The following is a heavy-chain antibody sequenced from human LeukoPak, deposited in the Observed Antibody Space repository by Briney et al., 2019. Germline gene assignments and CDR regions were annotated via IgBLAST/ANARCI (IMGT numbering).Heavy chain of an antibody. V-gene: IGHV3-7*03. CDR3: ARGDFNDLRYGC. D-gene: IGHD2-21*02. Sequence: PGGSPRLSCAASGFSFTSYWMSWVRQAPGKGLEWVANIKEDGSVKFYVDSVRGRFTISRDNTKNSLYLQMNGLRAEDTAMYYCARGDFNDLRYGCWGQGSLVTVSS. CDR1: GFSFTSYW. J-gene: IGHJ4*02. CDR2: IKEDGSVK.